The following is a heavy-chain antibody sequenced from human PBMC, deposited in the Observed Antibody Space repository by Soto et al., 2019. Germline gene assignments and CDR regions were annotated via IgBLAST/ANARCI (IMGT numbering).Heavy chain of an antibody. CDR3: ARGPPTSGSGGSCYSHYFDY. Sequence: QVQLVQSGAEVKKPGASMKVSCKASGYTLTTYGISWVRQAPGQGLEWMGWISAYNGKNNYAQKFQGRVTMTTDTSTSIAYMELRSLRSDDTAVYYFARGPPTSGSGGSCYSHYFDYWGQGTLVTVSS. V-gene: IGHV1-18*01. CDR2: ISAYNGKN. D-gene: IGHD2-15*01. CDR1: GYTLTTYG. J-gene: IGHJ4*02.